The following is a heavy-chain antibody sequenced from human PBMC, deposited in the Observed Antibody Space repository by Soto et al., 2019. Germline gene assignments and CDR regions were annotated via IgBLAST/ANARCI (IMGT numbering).Heavy chain of an antibody. J-gene: IGHJ4*02. V-gene: IGHV3-23*01. D-gene: IGHD6-19*01. CDR3: AKDIRGYSSGWPFDY. Sequence: GGSLRLSCAASGFTFSSYAMSWVRQAPGKGLEWVSAISGSGGSTYYADSVKGRFTISRDNSKNTLYLQMNSLRAEDTAVYYCAKDIRGYSSGWPFDYWGQGTLVTVSS. CDR2: ISGSGGST. CDR1: GFTFSSYA.